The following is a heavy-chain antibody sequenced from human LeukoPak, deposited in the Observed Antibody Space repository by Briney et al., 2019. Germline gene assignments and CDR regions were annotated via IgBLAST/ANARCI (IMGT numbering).Heavy chain of an antibody. Sequence: GGSLRLSCAASGFTFSRHSLDWVRQAPGKGLEWVANIKEDGSVRQYVDSVKGRFTISRDNAKNSLYLQMNSLRAEDTAVYYCLAESSTSYEGYWGQGTLVTVSS. V-gene: IGHV3-7*01. CDR2: IKEDGSVR. CDR1: GFTFSRHS. J-gene: IGHJ4*02. D-gene: IGHD6-6*01. CDR3: LAESSTSYEGY.